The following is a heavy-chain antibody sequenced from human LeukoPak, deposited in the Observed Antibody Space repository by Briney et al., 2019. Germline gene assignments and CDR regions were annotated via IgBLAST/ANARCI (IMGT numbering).Heavy chain of an antibody. J-gene: IGHJ4*02. D-gene: IGHD5-18*01. CDR2: IYPGDSDT. CDR3: ARRGVDTAMVHPVDY. CDR1: GYSFTSSW. V-gene: IGHV5-51*01. Sequence: GESLKISCKGSGYSFTSSWIAWVRQMPGKGLEWMGIIYPGDSDTRYSPSFQGQVTISADKSISTAYLQWSSLKASDTAMYYCARRGVDTAMVHPVDYWGQGTLVTVSS.